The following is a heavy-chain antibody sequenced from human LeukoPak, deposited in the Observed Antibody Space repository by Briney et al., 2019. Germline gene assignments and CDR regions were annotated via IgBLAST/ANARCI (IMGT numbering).Heavy chain of an antibody. CDR2: IYNSGST. Sequence: PSETLSLTCTVSGGSISSHYWSWIRQPPGKGLEWIGYIYNSGSTNYNPSLKSRVTISEDMSKNQFSLKLSSVTAADTAVYYCARRDYVSGSYSFDPWGQGTLVTVSS. D-gene: IGHD3-10*01. J-gene: IGHJ5*02. CDR1: GGSISSHY. V-gene: IGHV4-59*08. CDR3: ARRDYVSGSYSFDP.